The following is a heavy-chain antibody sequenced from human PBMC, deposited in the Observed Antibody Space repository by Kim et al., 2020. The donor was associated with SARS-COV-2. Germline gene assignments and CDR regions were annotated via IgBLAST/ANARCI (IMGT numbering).Heavy chain of an antibody. CDR2: INPSGGST. CDR1: GYTFTSYY. CDR3: ARDYPEWDTDWVGHFQH. D-gene: IGHD3-10*01. V-gene: IGHV1-46*01. Sequence: ASVKVSCKASGYTFTSYYMHWVRQAPGQGLEWMGIINPSGGSTSYAQKFQGRVTMTRDTSTSTVYMELSSLRSEDTAVYYCARDYPEWDTDWVGHFQHWGQGTLVTVSS. J-gene: IGHJ1*01.